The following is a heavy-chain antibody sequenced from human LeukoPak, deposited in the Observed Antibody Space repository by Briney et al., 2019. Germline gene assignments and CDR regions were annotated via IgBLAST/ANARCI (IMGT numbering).Heavy chain of an antibody. Sequence: GGSLRLSCAVSGFTVSSNYMSWVRQAPGKGLEWVSLIYNDGRTSYADSVKGRFTISRDNAKNSLYLQMSSLRAEDAAVYYCVRLGGATGQYFHHWGQGTRVTVSS. J-gene: IGHJ1*01. CDR1: GFTVSSNY. CDR3: VRLGGATGQYFHH. D-gene: IGHD1-26*01. CDR2: IYNDGRT. V-gene: IGHV3-66*04.